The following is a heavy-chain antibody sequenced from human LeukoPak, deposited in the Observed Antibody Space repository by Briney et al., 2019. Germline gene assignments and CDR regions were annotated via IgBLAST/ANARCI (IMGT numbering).Heavy chain of an antibody. CDR1: GGTFSSYA. Sequence: GASVKVSCKASGGTFSSYAISWVRQAPGQGLEWMGGIIPIFGTANYAQKFQGRVTITADESTSTAYMELSSLRSEDTAVYYCARLNYYGSGSYRRYYYYMDVWGKGTTVTISS. D-gene: IGHD3-10*01. V-gene: IGHV1-69*13. CDR2: IIPIFGTA. J-gene: IGHJ6*03. CDR3: ARLNYYGSGSYRRYYYYMDV.